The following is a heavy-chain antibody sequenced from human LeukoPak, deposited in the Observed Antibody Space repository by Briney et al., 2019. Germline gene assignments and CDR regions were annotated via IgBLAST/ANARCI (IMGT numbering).Heavy chain of an antibody. V-gene: IGHV4-34*01. J-gene: IGHJ4*02. D-gene: IGHD4-17*01. CDR1: GGSFSGYY. Sequence: SETLSLTCAASGGSFSGYYWTWIRQPPGKGLEWIGEINHSGSANYNPSLMSRVTISLDTSKNHFSLNLSSVTAADTAVYYCARGQGTVTTHWGQGTLVTVSS. CDR3: ARGQGTVTTH. CDR2: INHSGSA.